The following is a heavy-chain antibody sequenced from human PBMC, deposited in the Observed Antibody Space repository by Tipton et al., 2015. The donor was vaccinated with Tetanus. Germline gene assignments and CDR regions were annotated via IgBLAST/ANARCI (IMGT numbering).Heavy chain of an antibody. Sequence: TLSLTCTVSGGSISSYYWSWIRQPAGKGLEWIGYIYHSGSTNYNPSLKRRVTISVDTSKNQFPLNLNSVTAADTAVYYCARHKDYYFYVMDVWGQGTTVTVSS. CDR2: IYHSGST. CDR1: GGSISSYY. J-gene: IGHJ6*02. V-gene: IGHV4-59*08. CDR3: ARHKDYYFYVMDV.